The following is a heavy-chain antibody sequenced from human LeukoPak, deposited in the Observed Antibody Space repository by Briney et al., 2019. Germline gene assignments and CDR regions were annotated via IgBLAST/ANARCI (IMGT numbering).Heavy chain of an antibody. V-gene: IGHV3-53*01. CDR1: GFTVSSNY. CDR2: IYSGGST. D-gene: IGHD3-9*01. Sequence: PGGSLRLSCAASGFTVSSNYMSWVRQAPGKGLEWVSVIYSGGSTYYADSVKGRFTISRDSSKNTLYLQMNSLGAEDTAVYYCARDGHYDILTGYFQDWGQGTLVTVSS. CDR3: ARDGHYDILTGYFQD. J-gene: IGHJ1*01.